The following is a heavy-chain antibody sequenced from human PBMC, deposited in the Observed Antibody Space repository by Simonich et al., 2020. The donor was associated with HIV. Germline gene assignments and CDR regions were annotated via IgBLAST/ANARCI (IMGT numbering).Heavy chain of an antibody. J-gene: IGHJ3*01. V-gene: IGHV4-34*01. D-gene: IGHD3-10*01. CDR2: INHSGSN. Sequence: QVELQQWGAGLLKPSETLSLTCAVFHGSFSDYYWSWIRPPPGKGLEGIGEINHSGSNKYNPSLKSRVPISVDTSKNQFSLKLRSVTAADTAVYYCARAGLTMVRGVPASFDVWGQGTMVTVSS. CDR3: ARAGLTMVRGVPASFDV. CDR1: HGSFSDYY.